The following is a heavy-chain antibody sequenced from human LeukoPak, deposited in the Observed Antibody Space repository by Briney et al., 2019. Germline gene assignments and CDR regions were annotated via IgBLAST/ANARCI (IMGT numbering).Heavy chain of an antibody. Sequence: ASVKVSCKASGYTFTSYYIHWVRQAPGQGLEWMGWINPNSDYTFYAQKFQGRVTLTRDTSISTVYMELTTLTSDGTALYYCAVAPGDYWGQGTLVSVSA. CDR2: INPNSDYT. CDR3: AVAPGDY. CDR1: GYTFTSYY. J-gene: IGHJ4*02. V-gene: IGHV1-2*02. D-gene: IGHD2-21*01.